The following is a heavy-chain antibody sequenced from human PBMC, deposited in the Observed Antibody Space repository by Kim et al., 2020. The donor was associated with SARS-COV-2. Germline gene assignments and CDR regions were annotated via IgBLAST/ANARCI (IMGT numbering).Heavy chain of an antibody. CDR2: IDVANTNT. V-gene: IGHV1-3*01. J-gene: IGHJ4*02. CDR1: GYTFTSYC. Sequence: ASVKVSCKASGYTFTSYCLHWVRQAPGQSLEWMGWIDVANTNTHYSENFQGRVTISRDTSANTVYIELSSLRSEDTAVYYCARDGRSVDYYFDYWGQGTLVPVSS. CDR3: ARDGRSVDYYFDY.